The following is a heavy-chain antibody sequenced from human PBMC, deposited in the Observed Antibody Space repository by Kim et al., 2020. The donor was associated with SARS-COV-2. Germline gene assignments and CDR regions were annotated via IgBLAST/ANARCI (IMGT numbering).Heavy chain of an antibody. CDR3: ARAYVWGSYHNDY. D-gene: IGHD3-16*02. J-gene: IGHJ4*02. Sequence: YAQGFTGRFVFSLDTSVSTAYLQISSLKAEDTAVYYCARAYVWGSYHNDYWGQGTLVTVSS. V-gene: IGHV7-4-1*02.